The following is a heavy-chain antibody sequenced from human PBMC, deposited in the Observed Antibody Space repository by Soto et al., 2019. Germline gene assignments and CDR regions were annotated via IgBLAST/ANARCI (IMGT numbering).Heavy chain of an antibody. CDR3: ATDLNWEQY. CDR1: GLTFVPYW. D-gene: IGHD7-27*01. CDR2: IKPDGSER. J-gene: IGHJ4*02. Sequence: EVQLVESGGGLFRPGGPLSLSCEAPGLTFVPYWIPWVRQAPGKGLECVGNIKPDGSERYYVDSVKGRFTISRDNAKNSLYLHMNSLRAEDTAVYYCATDLNWEQYWGQGTLVTVSS. V-gene: IGHV3-7*04.